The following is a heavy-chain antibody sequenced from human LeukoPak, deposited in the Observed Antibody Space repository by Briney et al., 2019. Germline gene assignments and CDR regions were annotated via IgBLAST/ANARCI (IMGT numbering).Heavy chain of an antibody. V-gene: IGHV3-30*03. D-gene: IGHD4-17*01. Sequence: TGGSLRLSCAASGFTFSSYGMHWVRQAPGKGLEWVAVISYDGSNKYYADSVKGRFTISRDNSKNTLYLQMNSLRAEDTAVYYCARDLADYGDYGAFDIWGQGTMVTVSS. J-gene: IGHJ3*02. CDR2: ISYDGSNK. CDR3: ARDLADYGDYGAFDI. CDR1: GFTFSSYG.